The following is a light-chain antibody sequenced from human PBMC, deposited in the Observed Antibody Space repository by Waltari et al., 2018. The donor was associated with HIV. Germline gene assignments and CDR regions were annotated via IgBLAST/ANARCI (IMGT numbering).Light chain of an antibody. Sequence: DIRMTQFPASLTASEGERVTITCRASQTISKFLSWFQKRPGKAPKLLIHSVSSLHSGVPSRFSASGSGTEFSLTISSLQPEDSATYYCQQNYNIPFTFGPGTKVEIE. V-gene: IGKV1-39*01. J-gene: IGKJ3*01. CDR2: SVS. CDR3: QQNYNIPFT. CDR1: QTISKF.